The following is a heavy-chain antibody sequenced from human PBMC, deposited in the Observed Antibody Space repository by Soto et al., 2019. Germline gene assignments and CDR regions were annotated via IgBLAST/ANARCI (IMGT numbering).Heavy chain of an antibody. CDR2: ISGYNGDT. D-gene: IGHD2-8*01. CDR1: GYTFTRYG. CDR3: AKNGQPTYYYYGMDV. V-gene: IGHV1-18*01. Sequence: QGQLVQSGAEVKKPGASVKVSCKASGYTFTRYGISWVRQAPGQGLAWMGWISGYNGDTNYAQKFQGRVTMTVDTSTTTAFMELTSLTSDDRAVYYCAKNGQPTYYYYGMDVWGQGTTVTVSS. J-gene: IGHJ6*02.